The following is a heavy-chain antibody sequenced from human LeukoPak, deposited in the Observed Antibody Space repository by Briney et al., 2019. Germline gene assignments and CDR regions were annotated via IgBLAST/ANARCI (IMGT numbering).Heavy chain of an antibody. D-gene: IGHD5-12*01. CDR2: ISGSGGST. CDR3: AKDGESSDGVVATIWGDWTETGWFDY. J-gene: IGHJ4*02. CDR1: GFTLRTYV. V-gene: IGHV3-23*01. Sequence: PGGSLRLSCAASGFTLRTYVMTWVRQAPGKGLEWVSSISGSGGSTYYADSVKGRFTISRDNSKNTLYLQMNSLRAEDTAVYYCAKDGESSDGVVATIWGDWTETGWFDYWGQGTLVTVSS.